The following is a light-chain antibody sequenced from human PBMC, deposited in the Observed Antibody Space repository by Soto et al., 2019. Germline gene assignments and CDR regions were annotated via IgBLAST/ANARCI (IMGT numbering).Light chain of an antibody. Sequence: DIQMTQSPSTQSASVGDRITITCRASPSISSWLAWYQQKPGKAPNLLIYKASSLESGVPSRFSGSGSGTEFTLTISSLQPDDFATYYCQQYNSYSLTFGGGTKVEIK. J-gene: IGKJ4*01. V-gene: IGKV1-5*03. CDR3: QQYNSYSLT. CDR2: KAS. CDR1: PSISSW.